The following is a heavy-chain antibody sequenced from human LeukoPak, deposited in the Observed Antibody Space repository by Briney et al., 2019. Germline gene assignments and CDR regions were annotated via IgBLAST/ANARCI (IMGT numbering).Heavy chain of an antibody. CDR2: TYYRSKWYN. J-gene: IGHJ5*02. CDR1: GDSVSSNSAA. V-gene: IGHV6-1*01. Sequence: SQTLSLTCAISGDSVSSNSAAWNWIRQSPSRGLEWLGRTYYRSKWYNDYAVSVKSRITINPDTSKNQFSLQLNSVTPEDTAAYYCARDSCSSTSCYGYNWFDPWGQGTLVTVSS. CDR3: ARDSCSSTSCYGYNWFDP. D-gene: IGHD2-2*01.